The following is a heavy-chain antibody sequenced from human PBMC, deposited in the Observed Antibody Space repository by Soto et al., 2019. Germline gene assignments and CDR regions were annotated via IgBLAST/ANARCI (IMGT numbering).Heavy chain of an antibody. D-gene: IGHD6-13*01. Sequence: LQLQESGPGLVKPSETLSLTCTVSGGSISSSDYYWAWVRQPPGKGLEWIGSIYYSGATYYNPSLKSRVTISVDTSRDQFSLGLRSVTAADMAMFYCARLAKAVAGHRWFDPWGQGILVTVSS. CDR3: ARLAKAVAGHRWFDP. CDR2: IYYSGAT. CDR1: GGSISSSDYY. V-gene: IGHV4-39*01. J-gene: IGHJ5*02.